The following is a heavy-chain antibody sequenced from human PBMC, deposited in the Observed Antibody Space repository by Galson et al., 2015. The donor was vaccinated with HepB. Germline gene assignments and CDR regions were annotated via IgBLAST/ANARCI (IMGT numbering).Heavy chain of an antibody. CDR2: INAGNGNT. D-gene: IGHD6-19*01. CDR1: GYTFTSYA. V-gene: IGHV1-3*01. CDR3: ARGSPSSGWSPLDY. J-gene: IGHJ4*02. Sequence: SVKVSCKASGYTFTSYAMHWVRQAPGQRLEWMGWINAGNGNTKYSQKFQGRVTITRDTSASTAYMELSSLRSEDTAVYYCARGSPSSGWSPLDYWGQGTLVTVSS.